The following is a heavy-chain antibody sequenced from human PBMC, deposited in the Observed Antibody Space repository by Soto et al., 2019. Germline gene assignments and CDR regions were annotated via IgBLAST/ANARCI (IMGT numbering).Heavy chain of an antibody. Sequence: QVQLVQSGAEMQQPGASVRVSCKASGGTFSKYAFSWVRQAPGQGLEWLGGTIPMFGTPNYAQKFQGRVAITSDESTDTVYKELSSLRSEDTAVYFCARPLRDRNYFYGMAVWGQGTTVTVSS. J-gene: IGHJ6*02. CDR2: TIPMFGTP. CDR3: ARPLRDRNYFYGMAV. V-gene: IGHV1-69*01. D-gene: IGHD3-22*01. CDR1: GGTFSKYA.